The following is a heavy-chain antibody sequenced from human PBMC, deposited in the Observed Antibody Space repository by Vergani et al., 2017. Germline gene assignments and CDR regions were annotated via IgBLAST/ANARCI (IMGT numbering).Heavy chain of an antibody. CDR2: ISSSGSTI. CDR3: ASQMVRGVFFDY. V-gene: IGHV3-11*04. Sequence: VQLVESGGGLVQPGGSLKLSCAASGFTFSDYYMSWIRQAPGKGLEWVSYISSSGSTIYYADSVKGRFTISRDNAKNSLYLQMNSLRAEDTAVYYCASQMVRGVFFDYWGQGTLVTVSS. J-gene: IGHJ4*02. CDR1: GFTFSDYY. D-gene: IGHD3-10*01.